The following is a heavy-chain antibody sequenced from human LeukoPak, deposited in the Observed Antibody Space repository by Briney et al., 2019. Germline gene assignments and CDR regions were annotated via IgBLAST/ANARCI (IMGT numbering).Heavy chain of an antibody. Sequence: GGSLRLSCAASGFTFDDYAMHWVRQAPGKGLEWVSGISWNSGSIGYADSVKGRFTISRDNAKNSLYLQMNSLRAEDTAVYYCAKNGVPVRIWGQGTLVTVSS. V-gene: IGHV3-9*01. CDR1: GFTFDDYA. J-gene: IGHJ4*02. D-gene: IGHD4-17*01. CDR3: AKNGVPVRI. CDR2: ISWNSGSI.